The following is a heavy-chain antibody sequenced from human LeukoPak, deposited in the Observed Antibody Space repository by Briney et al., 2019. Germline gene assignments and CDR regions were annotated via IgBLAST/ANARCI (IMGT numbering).Heavy chain of an antibody. CDR3: ARDDYYDSSGYRAS. V-gene: IGHV3-7*01. CDR2: IKQDGSEK. D-gene: IGHD3-22*01. CDR1: GFTFSSYW. Sequence: GGSLRLSCAAPGFTFSSYWMSWVRQAPGKGLEWVANIKQDGSEKYYVDSVKGRFTISRDNAKNSLYLQMNSLRAEDTAVYYCARDDYYDSSGYRASWGQGTLVTVSS. J-gene: IGHJ5*02.